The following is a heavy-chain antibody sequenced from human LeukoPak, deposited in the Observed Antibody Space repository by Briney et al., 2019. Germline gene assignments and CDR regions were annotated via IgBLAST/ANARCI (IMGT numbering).Heavy chain of an antibody. CDR3: ARGFRSGYGGDY. CDR1: GYTFTSYY. J-gene: IGHJ4*02. V-gene: IGHV1-46*01. Sequence: ASVKVSCKASGYTFTSYYIHWVRQAPGQGLEWMGVITPRSGSTTYAQRLQGRVSMTRDTSTSTVYMELSSLRSEDTAVYYCARGFRSGYGGDYWGQGTLVTVSS. D-gene: IGHD5-12*01. CDR2: ITPRSGST.